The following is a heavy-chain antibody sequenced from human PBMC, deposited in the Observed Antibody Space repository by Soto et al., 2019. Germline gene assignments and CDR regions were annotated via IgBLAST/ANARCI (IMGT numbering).Heavy chain of an antibody. CDR1: GGSISSYY. Sequence: SETLSLTCTVSGGSISSYYWSWIRQPPGKGLEWIGYIYYSGSTNYNPSLKSRVTISVDTSKNQFSLKLSSVTAADTAVYYCARDRGGHLPYYYYGMDVWGQGTTVTVSS. V-gene: IGHV4-59*01. D-gene: IGHD3-10*01. J-gene: IGHJ6*02. CDR2: IYYSGST. CDR3: ARDRGGHLPYYYYGMDV.